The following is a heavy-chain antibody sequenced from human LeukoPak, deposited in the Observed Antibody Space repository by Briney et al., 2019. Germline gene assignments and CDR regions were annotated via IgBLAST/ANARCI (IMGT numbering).Heavy chain of an antibody. Sequence: ASAKVSCKASGYTFTGYYMHWVRQAPGQGLEWMGWINPNSGGTNYAQKFQGRVTMTRDTSISTAYMELSRLRSDDTAVYYCARDLGFAGTTKGAFDIWGQGTMVTVSS. CDR3: ARDLGFAGTTKGAFDI. V-gene: IGHV1-2*02. CDR2: INPNSGGT. J-gene: IGHJ3*02. CDR1: GYTFTGYY. D-gene: IGHD1-1*01.